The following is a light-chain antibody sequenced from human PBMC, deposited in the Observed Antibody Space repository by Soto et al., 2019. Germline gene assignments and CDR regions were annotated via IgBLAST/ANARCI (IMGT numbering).Light chain of an antibody. V-gene: IGLV2-8*01. J-gene: IGLJ1*01. CDR3: SSYAGINNLGV. CDR2: EVN. Sequence: QSVLTQPPSASGSPGQSVTISCTGTSSDVGGYKYVSWYQQHPGKAPKLMIFEVNKRPSGVPDRFSGSKSGNTASLTVSGHHAEDAADYYCSSYAGINNLGVFGTGTKLTVL. CDR1: SSDVGGYKY.